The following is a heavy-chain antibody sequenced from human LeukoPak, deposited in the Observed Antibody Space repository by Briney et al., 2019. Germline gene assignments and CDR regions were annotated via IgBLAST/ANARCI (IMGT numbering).Heavy chain of an antibody. J-gene: IGHJ5*02. CDR1: GYTFTDYY. CDR3: ARVAHETIFGDGWFDP. D-gene: IGHD3-3*01. Sequence: ASVNVSCKTSGYTFTDYYVHWVRQAPGQGLEWMGWINPKSGDTNYAQNFQGRVTMTRDTSIITAYMELKRLTSDDTAVYYCARVAHETIFGDGWFDPWGQGTLVTVSS. V-gene: IGHV1-2*02. CDR2: INPKSGDT.